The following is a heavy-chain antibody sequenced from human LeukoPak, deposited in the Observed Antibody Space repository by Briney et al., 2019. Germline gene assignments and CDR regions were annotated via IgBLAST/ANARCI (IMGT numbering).Heavy chain of an antibody. CDR1: GGSISSSNW. V-gene: IGHV4-4*02. J-gene: IGHJ3*02. CDR2: IYYSGST. D-gene: IGHD5-24*01. Sequence: SETLSLTCAVSGGSISSSNWWSWVRQPPGKGLEWIGYIYYSGSTNYNPSLKSRVTISVDTPKNQFSLKLSSVTAADTAVYYCARGRRDPSGLDDAFDIWGQGTMVTVSS. CDR3: ARGRRDPSGLDDAFDI.